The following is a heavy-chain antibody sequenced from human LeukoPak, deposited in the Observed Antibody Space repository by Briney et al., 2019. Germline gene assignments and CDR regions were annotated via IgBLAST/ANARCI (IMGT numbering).Heavy chain of an antibody. Sequence: SETLSLTCTVSGGSISSYYWSWIRQPPGKGLEWIGYIYYSGSTNYNPPLKSRVTISVDTSKNQFSLKLSSVTAADTAVYYCARASDGELIIDYWGQGTLVTVSS. J-gene: IGHJ4*02. V-gene: IGHV4-59*01. CDR3: ARASDGELIIDY. CDR1: GGSISSYY. CDR2: IYYSGST. D-gene: IGHD3-10*01.